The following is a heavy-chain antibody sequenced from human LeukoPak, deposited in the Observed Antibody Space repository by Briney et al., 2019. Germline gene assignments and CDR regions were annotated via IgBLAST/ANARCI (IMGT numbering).Heavy chain of an antibody. D-gene: IGHD4-17*01. V-gene: IGHV3-21*01. J-gene: IGHJ4*02. CDR1: GFTFSSYS. Sequence: PGGSLRLSGAASGFTFSSYSMNWVRQAPGKGLEWVSSISSSSSYIYYADSVKGRFTISRDNAKNSLYLQMNSLRAEDTAVYYCARARTTVTTSFDYWGQGTLVTVSS. CDR3: ARARTTVTTSFDY. CDR2: ISSSSSYI.